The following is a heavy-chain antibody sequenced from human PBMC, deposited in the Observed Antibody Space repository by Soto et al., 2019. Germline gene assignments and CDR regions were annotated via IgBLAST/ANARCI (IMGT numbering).Heavy chain of an antibody. Sequence: PSETLSLTCAVYGGSFSGYYWSWIRQPPGKGLEWIGEINHSGSTNYNPSLKSRVTISVDTSKNQFSLKLSSVTAADTAVYYCARGGRRREDYWGQGTLVTVST. CDR1: GGSFSGYY. CDR3: ARGGRRREDY. V-gene: IGHV4-34*01. CDR2: INHSGST. J-gene: IGHJ4*02.